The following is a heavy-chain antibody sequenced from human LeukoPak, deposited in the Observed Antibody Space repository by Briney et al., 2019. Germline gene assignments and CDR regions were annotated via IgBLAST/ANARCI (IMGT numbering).Heavy chain of an antibody. CDR1: GYTFTSYY. CDR2: INPSGGST. Sequence: GASVKVSCKASGYTFTSYYMHWVRQAPGQGLEWMGIINPSGGSTSYAQKFQGRVTITTDESTSTAYMELSSLRSEDTAVYYCASPSSITILPYYFDYWGQGTLVTVSS. V-gene: IGHV1-46*01. CDR3: ASPSSITILPYYFDY. D-gene: IGHD3-3*01. J-gene: IGHJ4*02.